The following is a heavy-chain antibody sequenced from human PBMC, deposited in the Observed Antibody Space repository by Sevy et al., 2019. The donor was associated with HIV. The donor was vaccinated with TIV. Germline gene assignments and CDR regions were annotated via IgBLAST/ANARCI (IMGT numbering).Heavy chain of an antibody. CDR1: GYTLSKLS. V-gene: IGHV1-24*01. J-gene: IGHJ6*02. Sequence: ASVKVSCMVSGYTLSKLSMHWVLQAPGKGPEWMGGFDPEDGETIYAQKFQGRVTMTEDTSTDTAYMELSSLRSEDTAVYYCATLDFWSDYPLYGMDVWGQRTTVTVSS. D-gene: IGHD3-3*01. CDR3: ATLDFWSDYPLYGMDV. CDR2: FDPEDGET.